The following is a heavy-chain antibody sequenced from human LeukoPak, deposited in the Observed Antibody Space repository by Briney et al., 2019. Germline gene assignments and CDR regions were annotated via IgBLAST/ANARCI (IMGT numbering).Heavy chain of an antibody. J-gene: IGHJ4*02. D-gene: IGHD3-22*01. Sequence: GGSPRLSCAVSGITLSNYGMSWVRQAPGKGLEWVAGISDSGGRTNYADSVKGRFTISRDNPKNTLYLQMNSLRAEDTAVYFCAKRGVVIRVILVGFHKEAYYFDSWGQGALVTVSS. CDR3: AKRGVVIRVILVGFHKEAYYFDS. CDR2: ISDSGGRT. V-gene: IGHV3-23*01. CDR1: GITLSNYG.